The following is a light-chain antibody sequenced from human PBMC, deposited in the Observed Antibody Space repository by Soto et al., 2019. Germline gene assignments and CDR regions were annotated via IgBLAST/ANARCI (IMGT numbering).Light chain of an antibody. CDR1: QSVSSSY. Sequence: EIVLTQSPGTLSLSPGERATLPCRASQSVSSSYLAWYQQKPGQAPRLLIYGASSRATGIPDRFSGSGSGTDFTLTISRLEPEDFAVYYCQQYGSPGTFGQGTKVDIK. CDR2: GAS. J-gene: IGKJ1*01. V-gene: IGKV3-20*01. CDR3: QQYGSPGT.